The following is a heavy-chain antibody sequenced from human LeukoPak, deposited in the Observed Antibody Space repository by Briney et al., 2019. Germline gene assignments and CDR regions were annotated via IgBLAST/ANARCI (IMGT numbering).Heavy chain of an antibody. CDR2: ISGSGGST. CDR1: GFTFSSYG. CDR3: AKDTNQYRNFDC. D-gene: IGHD2-2*01. V-gene: IGHV3-23*01. J-gene: IGHJ4*02. Sequence: QTGGSLRLSCAASGFTFSSYGMNWVRQAPGKGLEWVSAISGSGGSTYYADSVEGRFTISRDNSKNTLYLQMNSLRAEDTAVYYCAKDTNQYRNFDCWGQGTLVTVSS.